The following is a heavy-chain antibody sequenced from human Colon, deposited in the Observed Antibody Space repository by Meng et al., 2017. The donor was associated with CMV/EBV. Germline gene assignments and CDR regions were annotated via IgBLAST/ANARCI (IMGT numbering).Heavy chain of an antibody. D-gene: IGHD3-16*01. CDR2: ISPTGSDT. CDR1: GFIFSDYY. Sequence: VQLVRAGGGLVVPGGSLRLSCAASGFIFSDYYMTWIREAPGKGLEWVSYISPTGSDTNYADSVRGRFTISRDNAKNSLFLQMSSLTAEDTAVYYCVKGHTMINPWGQGTLVTVSS. J-gene: IGHJ5*02. V-gene: IGHV3-11*05. CDR3: VKGHTMINP.